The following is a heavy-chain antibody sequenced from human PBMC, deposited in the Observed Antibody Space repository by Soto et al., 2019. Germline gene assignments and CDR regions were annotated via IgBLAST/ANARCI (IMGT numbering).Heavy chain of an antibody. D-gene: IGHD3-3*01. CDR2: ISASGAAT. Sequence: EVQLLESGGGLVQPGGSLRLSCTASEFTFSNYAMSWVRQAPGKGLEWVSAISASGAATYYVDSVKGRFTISRDNSKNTLYLQMNSLRAEDTAVYYCARELWSRWYYFDYWGQGTLVTVSS. J-gene: IGHJ4*02. CDR3: ARELWSRWYYFDY. V-gene: IGHV3-23*01. CDR1: EFTFSNYA.